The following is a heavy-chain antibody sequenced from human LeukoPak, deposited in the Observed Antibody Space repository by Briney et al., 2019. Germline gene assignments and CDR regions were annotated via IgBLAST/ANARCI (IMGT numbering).Heavy chain of an antibody. CDR2: ISAYNGNT. CDR1: GYTFTSYG. CDR3: ARGRTSELWFGEKTFDY. Sequence: ASVKVSCKASGYTFTSYGISWVRQAPGQGLEWMGWISAYNGNTNYAQKLQGRVTMTTDTSTSTAYMELRSLRSDDTAVYYCARGRTSELWFGEKTFDYWSQGTLVTVSS. J-gene: IGHJ4*02. V-gene: IGHV1-18*01. D-gene: IGHD3-10*01.